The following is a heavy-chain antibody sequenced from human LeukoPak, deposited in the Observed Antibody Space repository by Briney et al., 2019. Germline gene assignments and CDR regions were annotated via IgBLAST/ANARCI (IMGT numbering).Heavy chain of an antibody. Sequence: ASVKVSCKASGYTFTGYYMHWVRQAPGQGLGWMGWINPNSGGTNYAQKFQGRVTMTRDTSISTAYMELSRLRSDDTAVYYCARGGYYYDSSGISPYMDVWGKGTTVTVSS. CDR1: GYTFTGYY. CDR3: ARGGYYYDSSGISPYMDV. D-gene: IGHD3-22*01. J-gene: IGHJ6*03. CDR2: INPNSGGT. V-gene: IGHV1-2*02.